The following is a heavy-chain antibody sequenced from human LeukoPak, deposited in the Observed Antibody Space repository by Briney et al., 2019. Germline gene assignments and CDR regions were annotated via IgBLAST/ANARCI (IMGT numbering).Heavy chain of an antibody. D-gene: IGHD3-10*01. J-gene: IGHJ5*02. CDR2: IHYSGST. Sequence: PSETLSLTCTVSGGSISSYYWIWIRQPPGKGLEWIGYIHYSGSTNYNPSLKSRVTISVDTSKNQFSLRLSSVTAADTAVYYCATVSRITMVRGAFDPWGQGTLATVSS. CDR3: ATVSRITMVRGAFDP. V-gene: IGHV4-59*12. CDR1: GGSISSYY.